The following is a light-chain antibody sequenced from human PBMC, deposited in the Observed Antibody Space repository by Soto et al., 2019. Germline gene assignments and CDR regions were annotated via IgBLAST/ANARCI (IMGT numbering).Light chain of an antibody. Sequence: QSVLTQPPSASGTPGQRVTISCSGSSSNIGSNTVNWYQQRPGTAPKLLIYSNDQRPSGVPDRFSGSKSGTSASLAISGLQSEDEADYYCAAWGASLNVGVFGGGTKVTVL. CDR2: SND. J-gene: IGLJ3*02. V-gene: IGLV1-44*01. CDR3: AAWGASLNVGV. CDR1: SSNIGSNT.